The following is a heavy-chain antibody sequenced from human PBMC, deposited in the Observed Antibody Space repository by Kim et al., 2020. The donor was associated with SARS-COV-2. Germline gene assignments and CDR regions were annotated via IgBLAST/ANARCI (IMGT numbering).Heavy chain of an antibody. V-gene: IGHV3-30-3*01. J-gene: IGHJ2*01. Sequence: GGSLRLSCAASGFTFSSYAMHWVRQAPGKGLEWVAVISYDGSNKYYADSVKGRFTISRDNSKNTLYLQMNSLRAEDTAVYYCARDGSWYFDLWGRGTLVTVSS. CDR3: ARDGSWYFDL. D-gene: IGHD3-10*01. CDR1: GFTFSSYA. CDR2: ISYDGSNK.